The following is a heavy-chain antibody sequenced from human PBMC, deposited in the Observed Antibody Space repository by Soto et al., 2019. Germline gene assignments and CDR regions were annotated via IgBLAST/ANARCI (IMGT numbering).Heavy chain of an antibody. J-gene: IGHJ6*02. CDR3: ARVGGATIYYYYGMDV. CDR2: IYHSGRT. V-gene: IGHV4-4*02. D-gene: IGHD5-12*01. Sequence: QVQLQESGPGLVKPSGTLSLTCAVSGGSISSSNWWSWVRQPPGKGLEWIGEIYHSGRTNYNPSLKSRVTISVDKPNNQFSLKLSSVTAADTAVYYCARVGGATIYYYYGMDVWGQGTTVTVSS. CDR1: GGSISSSNW.